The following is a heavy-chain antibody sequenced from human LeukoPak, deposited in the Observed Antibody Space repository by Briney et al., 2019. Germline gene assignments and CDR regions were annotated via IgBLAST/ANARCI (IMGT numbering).Heavy chain of an antibody. CDR2: IYSDNT. CDR1: GFTFSRYD. CDR3: ARRAGAYSHPYDY. Sequence: GGSLRLSCVAFGFTFSRYDVHWVRQAPGKGLEWVSFIYSDNTHYSDSVKGRFTISRDNSKNTLYLQMNSLRAEDTAVYYCARRAGAYSHPYDYWGQGTLVTVSS. V-gene: IGHV3-53*01. D-gene: IGHD4/OR15-4a*01. J-gene: IGHJ4*02.